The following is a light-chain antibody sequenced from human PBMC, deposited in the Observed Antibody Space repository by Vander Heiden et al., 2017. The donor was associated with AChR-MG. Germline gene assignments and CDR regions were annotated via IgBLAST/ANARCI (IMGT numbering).Light chain of an antibody. Sequence: DIQMTQSPSTLSASVGDRVTITCRASQSISSWLAWYQLKPGKAPKLLIYDVSSLEGGDPSRFSGSGSGTEFTLTISSLQPDDFATYYCQQYNSYSVTFGQGTRLEIK. CDR1: QSISSW. CDR3: QQYNSYSVT. J-gene: IGKJ5*01. CDR2: DVS. V-gene: IGKV1-5*01.